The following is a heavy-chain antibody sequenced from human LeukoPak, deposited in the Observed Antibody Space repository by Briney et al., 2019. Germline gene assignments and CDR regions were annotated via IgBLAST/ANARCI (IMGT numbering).Heavy chain of an antibody. J-gene: IGHJ6*04. V-gene: IGHV1-8*02. CDR3: ARGRSGWDYSYGTDV. Sequence: ASVTVSCKASGYTFTSYGISWVRQASGPGLEWMGWMNPNSGTTGYAQKFQGTVTMSRNTSISTAYMELSSLRSEDTGVYYCARGRSGWDYSYGTDVWGEGTSVTASS. D-gene: IGHD6-19*01. CDR2: MNPNSGTT. CDR1: GYTFTSYG.